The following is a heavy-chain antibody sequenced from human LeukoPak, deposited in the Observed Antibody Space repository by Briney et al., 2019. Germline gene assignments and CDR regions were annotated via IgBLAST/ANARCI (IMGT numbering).Heavy chain of an antibody. CDR3: ARESNDSSGYYSL. V-gene: IGHV4-59*01. J-gene: IGHJ4*02. CDR2: IYYSGST. D-gene: IGHD3-22*01. CDR1: GGSISSYY. Sequence: SETLSLTCTVSGGSISSYYWSWIRQPPGKGLEWTGYIYYSGSTNYNPSLKSRVTISVDTSKNQFSLKLSSVTAADTAVYYCARESNDSSGYYSLWGQGTLVTVSS.